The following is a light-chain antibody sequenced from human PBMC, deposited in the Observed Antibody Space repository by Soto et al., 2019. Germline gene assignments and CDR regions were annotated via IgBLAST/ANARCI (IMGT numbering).Light chain of an antibody. V-gene: IGLV2-23*01. CDR2: EGS. Sequence: QSVRTQPASVSGSPGQSITISCTGTSSDVGNYNLVSWYQHDPGKAPKLLIYEGSKRPSGVSDRFSGSKSGNTASLTISGLQAEDEADYYCCSYASSSTYVFGTGTKVTVL. CDR1: SSDVGNYNL. J-gene: IGLJ1*01. CDR3: CSYASSSTYV.